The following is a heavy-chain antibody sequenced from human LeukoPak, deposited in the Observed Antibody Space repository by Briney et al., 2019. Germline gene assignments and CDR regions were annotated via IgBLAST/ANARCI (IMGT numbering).Heavy chain of an antibody. CDR2: IKQDGSEK. V-gene: IGHV3-7*01. CDR3: AREVEYYDFWSGYYIKYYFDY. D-gene: IGHD3-3*01. J-gene: IGHJ4*02. Sequence: GGSLRPSCAASGFTFSSYWMSWVRQAPGKGLEWVANIKQDGSEKYYVDSVKGRFTISRDNAKNSLYLQMNSLRAEDTAVYYCAREVEYYDFWSGYYIKYYFDYWGQGTLVTVSS. CDR1: GFTFSSYW.